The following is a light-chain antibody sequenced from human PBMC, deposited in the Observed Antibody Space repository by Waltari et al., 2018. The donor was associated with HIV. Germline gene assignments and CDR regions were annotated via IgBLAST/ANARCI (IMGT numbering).Light chain of an antibody. V-gene: IGKV1-5*03. Sequence: DIQMTQSPSTLSASVGDRVTITCRASRSISAWLAWYQQKPGKAPNLLIYKASTLESGVPSRFSGSGSGTEFTLTIASLQPDDFATDYCHHYYTPMWTFGQGTKVEIK. CDR1: RSISAW. J-gene: IGKJ1*01. CDR2: KAS. CDR3: HHYYTPMWT.